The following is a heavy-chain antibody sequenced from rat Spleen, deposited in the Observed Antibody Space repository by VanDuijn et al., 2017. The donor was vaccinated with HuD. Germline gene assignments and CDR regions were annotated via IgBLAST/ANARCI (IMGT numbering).Heavy chain of an antibody. J-gene: IGHJ2*01. V-gene: IGHV5-29*01. CDR2: ISYGDSSGHSST. D-gene: IGHD1-11*01. Sequence: EVQLVESGGGLVQPGRSLKLSCAESGLTFSDYGMAWVRQAPTKGLEWVATISYGDSSGHSSTYYRDSVKGRFTISRDNTKSTLSLQMDSLRSDDTATYYCARRHYGYTDYFDYWGQGVMVPVSS. CDR3: ARRHYGYTDYFDY. CDR1: GLTFSDYG.